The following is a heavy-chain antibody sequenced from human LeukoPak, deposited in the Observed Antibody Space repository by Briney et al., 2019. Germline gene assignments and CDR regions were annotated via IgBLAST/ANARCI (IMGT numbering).Heavy chain of an antibody. CDR2: ISSSGGST. D-gene: IGHD6-13*01. J-gene: IGHJ4*02. Sequence: GGSLRLSCAASGFTFSSYTMSWVRQAPGKGLEWVSTISSSGGSTYYTDSVKGRFTISRDNSKNTLYLQMNSLRAEDTAVYCCAKARGSSWYYFDYWGQGTLVTVSS. CDR3: AKARGSSWYYFDY. V-gene: IGHV3-23*01. CDR1: GFTFSSYT.